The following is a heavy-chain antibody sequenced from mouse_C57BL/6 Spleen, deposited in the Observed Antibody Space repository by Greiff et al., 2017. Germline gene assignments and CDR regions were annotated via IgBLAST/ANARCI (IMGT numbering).Heavy chain of an antibody. CDR2: SRNKANDYTT. V-gene: IGHV7-1*01. Sequence: EVMLVESGGGLVQSGRSLRLSCATSGFTFSDFYMEWVRQAPGKGLEWIAASRNKANDYTTEYSASVKGRFIVSRDTSQSILYLQMNALRAEDTAMYYCARDAAAMDYWGQGTSVTVSS. J-gene: IGHJ4*01. CDR1: GFTFSDFY. CDR3: ARDAAAMDY.